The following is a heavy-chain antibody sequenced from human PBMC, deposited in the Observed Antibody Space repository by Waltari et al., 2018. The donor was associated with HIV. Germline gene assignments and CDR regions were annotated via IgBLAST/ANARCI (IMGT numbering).Heavy chain of an antibody. D-gene: IGHD6-6*01. Sequence: EVQLVESGGGLVQPGGSVRLSCEGSGFTFKTYWMSWVRQAPGKGLEWVANIKQDGSETYYVDFVKGRFTISRDNAKNSVYLQMSSLRTDDTAVYFCARDSGIASRPWFFDLWGQGSLVTISA. CDR2: IKQDGSET. CDR1: GFTFKTYW. CDR3: ARDSGIASRPWFFDL. V-gene: IGHV3-7*01. J-gene: IGHJ4*02.